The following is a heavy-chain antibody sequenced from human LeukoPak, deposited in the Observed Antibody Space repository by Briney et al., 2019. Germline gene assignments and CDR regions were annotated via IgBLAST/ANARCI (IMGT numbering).Heavy chain of an antibody. Sequence: PGGSLRLSCAASGFTFDDYAMHWVRQAPGKGLEWVSGITWNSAYIGYADSVKGRFTISRDNAKKSLYLQMNSLRAEDTALYYCAKEVTFGGDKRFDYWGQGTLVTVSS. D-gene: IGHD3-16*01. CDR1: GFTFDDYA. V-gene: IGHV3-9*01. CDR3: AKEVTFGGDKRFDY. CDR2: ITWNSAYI. J-gene: IGHJ4*02.